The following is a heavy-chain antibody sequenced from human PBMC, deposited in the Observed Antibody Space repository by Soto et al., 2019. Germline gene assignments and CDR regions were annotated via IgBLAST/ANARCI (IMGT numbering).Heavy chain of an antibody. CDR2: IYWDDDK. V-gene: IGHV2-5*02. D-gene: IGHD3-10*01. CDR3: ARRVPLVDSGRGIAFDI. CDR1: GFSLSTSGVG. J-gene: IGHJ3*02. Sequence: QITLKESGPTLVKPTQTLTLTCTFSGFSLSTSGVGVGWIRQPPGKALEWLALIYWDDDKRYSPSLKSRLTITKDTSKNQVVLTMTNMDPVDTATYYCARRVPLVDSGRGIAFDIWGQGTMVTVSS.